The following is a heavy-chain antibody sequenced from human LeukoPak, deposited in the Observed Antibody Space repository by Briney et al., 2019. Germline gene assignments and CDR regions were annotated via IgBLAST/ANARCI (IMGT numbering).Heavy chain of an antibody. Sequence: GESLRLSCAASGFTVSSNYMSWVRQAPGKGLEWVSVMYTGGSTNYTDSVKGRFTISRDSSRNTVYLQMNSLRAEDTAVYFCARAIQQTTILWWWYAFDIWGQGTMVTV. V-gene: IGHV3-53*01. CDR2: MYTGGST. CDR3: ARAIQQTTILWWWYAFDI. J-gene: IGHJ3*02. CDR1: GFTVSSNY. D-gene: IGHD2-21*01.